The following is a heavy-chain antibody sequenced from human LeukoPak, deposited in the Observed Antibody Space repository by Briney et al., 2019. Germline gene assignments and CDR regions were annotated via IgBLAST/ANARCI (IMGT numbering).Heavy chain of an antibody. V-gene: IGHV4-34*01. Sequence: SETLSLTCGVYGGSFSGYYWTWIRQTPGKGLEWLGETNHSGSANYNPSPNRRVTISVDTSKNQFSLRLSALTAADTGVYYCARARRDSGYYRVDCWGQGTLVTVSS. J-gene: IGHJ4*02. CDR2: TNHSGSA. D-gene: IGHD3-3*01. CDR1: GGSFSGYY. CDR3: ARARRDSGYYRVDC.